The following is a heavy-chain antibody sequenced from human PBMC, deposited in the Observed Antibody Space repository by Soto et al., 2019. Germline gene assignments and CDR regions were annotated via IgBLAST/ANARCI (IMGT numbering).Heavy chain of an antibody. CDR3: ARDVSSSSGYYRYFDS. CDR2: ISYGGGYI. Sequence: EVQLVESGGGLVKTGGSLRVSCAASGFSFNRHNMNWVRQAPGKGLEWVSSISYGGGYIYYADSVKGRFTISRDNARNSLYLQMNSLRAEDTAVYYCARDVSSSSGYYRYFDSWGQGTLVTVSS. V-gene: IGHV3-21*01. J-gene: IGHJ4*02. CDR1: GFSFNRHN. D-gene: IGHD3-22*01.